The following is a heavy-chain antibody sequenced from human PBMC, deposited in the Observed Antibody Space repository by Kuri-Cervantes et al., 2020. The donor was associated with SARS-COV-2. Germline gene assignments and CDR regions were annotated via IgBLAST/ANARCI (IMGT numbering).Heavy chain of an antibody. CDR3: VRDGDHWNFDY. J-gene: IGHJ4*02. CDR2: INPDGSYT. D-gene: IGHD1-1*01. Sequence: GESLKISCAGSEFTFSSYWIHWVRQAPGKGLVWVSRINPDGSYTNNADSVKGRFTLSRDNAKNMLFLQMNSLRAEDTAVYYCVRDGDHWNFDYWGQGTLVTVSS. CDR1: EFTFSSYW. V-gene: IGHV3-74*01.